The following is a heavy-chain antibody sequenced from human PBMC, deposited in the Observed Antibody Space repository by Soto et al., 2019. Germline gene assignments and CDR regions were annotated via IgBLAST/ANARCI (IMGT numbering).Heavy chain of an antibody. CDR3: ARDYGDY. V-gene: IGHV3-30-3*01. CDR1: GFTFSSYA. Sequence: QVQLVESGGGVVQPGRSLRLSCAASGFTFSSYAMHWVRQAPGKGLEWVAVISYDGSNKYYADSVKGRFTISRDNSENTLYRQMNGLRAEDTAVYYCARDYGDYWGQGTLVTVSS. D-gene: IGHD4-17*01. J-gene: IGHJ4*02. CDR2: ISYDGSNK.